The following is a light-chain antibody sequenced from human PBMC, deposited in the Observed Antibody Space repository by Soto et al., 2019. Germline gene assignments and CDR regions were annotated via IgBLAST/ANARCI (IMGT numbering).Light chain of an antibody. V-gene: IGKV3-20*01. CDR1: QSVSSSY. CDR3: QQYGSSPMYT. Sequence: IVLTQSPRSLSLSPGERANLSCRASQSVSSSYLAWYQQKPGQAPRLLIYGASSRATGIPDRFSGSGSGTDFALTISRLEPEDFAVYYCQQYGSSPMYTFGQGTKLEIK. J-gene: IGKJ2*01. CDR2: GAS.